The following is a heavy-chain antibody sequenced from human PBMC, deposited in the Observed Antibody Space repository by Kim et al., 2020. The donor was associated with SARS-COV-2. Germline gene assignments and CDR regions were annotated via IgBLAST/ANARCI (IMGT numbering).Heavy chain of an antibody. CDR2: IIPIFGTA. Sequence: SVKVSCKASGGTFSSYAISWVRQAPGQGLEWMGGIIPIFGTANYAQKFQGRVTITADESTSTAYMELSSLRSEDTAVYYCAREASSYYDSSGYYPPVFWGQGTLVTVSS. CDR1: GGTFSSYA. D-gene: IGHD3-22*01. V-gene: IGHV1-69*13. J-gene: IGHJ4*02. CDR3: AREASSYYDSSGYYPPVF.